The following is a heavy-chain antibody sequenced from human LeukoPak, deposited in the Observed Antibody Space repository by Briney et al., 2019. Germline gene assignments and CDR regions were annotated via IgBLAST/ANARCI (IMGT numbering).Heavy chain of an antibody. CDR3: SRQGYTASYYFLDF. V-gene: IGHV4-4*07. J-gene: IGHJ4*02. D-gene: IGHD1-26*01. CDR2: IYATGST. Sequence: SETLSLTCDVSGDFIRSYWWGWVRHPAGKGLDWLGRIYATGSTKFNPSLKSRLTMSMETSTNHLSLNMSLKLPSLHASDTYVYFCSRQGYTASYYFLDFWSQGTLVTVSP. CDR1: GDFIRSYW.